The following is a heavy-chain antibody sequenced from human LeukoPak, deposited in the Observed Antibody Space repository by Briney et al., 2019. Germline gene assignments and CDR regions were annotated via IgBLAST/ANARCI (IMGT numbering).Heavy chain of an antibody. V-gene: IGHV3-21*01. Sequence: GGSLRLSCAASGFTFSSYSMNWVRQAPGKGLEWVSSISSSSSYIYYADSVKGRFTISRDNAKNSLYLQMNSLRAEDTAVYYCARAGVIGYCSSTSCHGVWAGMDVWGQGTTVTVSS. CDR1: GFTFSSYS. D-gene: IGHD2-2*01. CDR2: ISSSSSYI. CDR3: ARAGVIGYCSSTSCHGVWAGMDV. J-gene: IGHJ6*02.